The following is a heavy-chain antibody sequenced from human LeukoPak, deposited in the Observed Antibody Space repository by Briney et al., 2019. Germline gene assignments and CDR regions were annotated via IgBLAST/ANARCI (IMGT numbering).Heavy chain of an antibody. CDR2: INHSGST. V-gene: IGHV4-34*01. D-gene: IGHD3-3*01. J-gene: IGHJ4*02. CDR1: GGSFSGYY. Sequence: SETLSLTCAVYGGSFSGYYWSWIRRPPGKGLEWIGEINHSGSTNYNPSLKSRVTISVDTSKNQFSLKLSSVTAADTAVYYCASTVFGVATTSYDYWGQGTLVTVSS. CDR3: ASTVFGVATTSYDY.